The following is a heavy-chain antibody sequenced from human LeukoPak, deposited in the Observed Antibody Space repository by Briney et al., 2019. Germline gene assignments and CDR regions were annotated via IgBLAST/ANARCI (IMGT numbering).Heavy chain of an antibody. Sequence: SETLSLTCTVSGGSISSYYWSWIRQPAGKGLEWIGRIYTSGSTNYNPSLKSRVTISVDTSKNQFSLKLSSVTAADTAVYYCARSKYCTNGVCYIRRELDYWGQGTLVTVSS. CDR3: ARSKYCTNGVCYIRRELDY. V-gene: IGHV4-4*07. J-gene: IGHJ4*02. CDR2: IYTSGST. CDR1: GGSISSYY. D-gene: IGHD2-8*01.